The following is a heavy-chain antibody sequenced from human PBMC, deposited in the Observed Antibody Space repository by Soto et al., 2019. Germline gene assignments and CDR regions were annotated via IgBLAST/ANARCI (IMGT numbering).Heavy chain of an antibody. CDR1: GFTFSSYA. V-gene: IGHV3-23*01. J-gene: IGHJ3*02. CDR2: ISSSGGST. D-gene: IGHD6-19*01. Sequence: PGGSLRLSCAASGFTFSSYAMSWVRQAPGKVLEWVSAISSSGGSTYYADSVKGRFTISRDNSKNTLYLQMNSRRAEDTAVYYCAKDRYSSGWPNAFDIWGQGTMVTVSS. CDR3: AKDRYSSGWPNAFDI.